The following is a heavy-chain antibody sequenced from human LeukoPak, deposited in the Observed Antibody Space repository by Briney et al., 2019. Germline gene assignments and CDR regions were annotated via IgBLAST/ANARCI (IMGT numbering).Heavy chain of an antibody. V-gene: IGHV4-61*02. Sequence: SETLSLTCTVSGGSISSGSYYWSWIRQPAGKGLEGIGRIYTSGSTNYNPSLKSRVTISVDTSKNQFSLKLSSVTAADTAVYYCARGGITMVRGANYYYYYYMDVWGKGTTVTISS. CDR3: ARGGITMVRGANYYYYYYMDV. J-gene: IGHJ6*03. CDR1: GGSISSGSYY. CDR2: IYTSGST. D-gene: IGHD3-10*01.